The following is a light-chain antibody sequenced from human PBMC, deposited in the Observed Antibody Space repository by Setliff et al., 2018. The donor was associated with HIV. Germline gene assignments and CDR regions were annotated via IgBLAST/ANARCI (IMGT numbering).Light chain of an antibody. CDR2: KDS. Sequence: SYELTQPPSVPVSPGQTARITCSGDPLPKQYAYWYQQKAGQAPILLIYKDSERPSGIPERFSGSISGTTVMLTISGVQAEDEADYYCQSSDSSGTVVFGTGTKGTVL. CDR3: QSSDSSGTVV. CDR1: PLPKQY. V-gene: IGLV3-25*03. J-gene: IGLJ1*01.